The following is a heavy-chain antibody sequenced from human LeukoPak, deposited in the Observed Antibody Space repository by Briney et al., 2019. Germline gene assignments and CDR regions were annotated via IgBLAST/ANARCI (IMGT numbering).Heavy chain of an antibody. CDR2: IYYSGST. Sequence: SETLSLTCTVSGGSLSSYYWSWIRQPPGKGLEWIGYIYYSGSTNYNPSLKSRVTISVDTSKNQFSLKLSSVTAADTAVYYRARGNDILTGYRAFDIWGQGTMVTVSS. CDR1: GGSLSSYY. J-gene: IGHJ3*02. V-gene: IGHV4-59*01. D-gene: IGHD3-9*01. CDR3: ARGNDILTGYRAFDI.